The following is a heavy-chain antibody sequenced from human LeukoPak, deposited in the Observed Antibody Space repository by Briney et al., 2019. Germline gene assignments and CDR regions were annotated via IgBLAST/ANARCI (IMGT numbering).Heavy chain of an antibody. CDR3: ARAPAGGGFDY. D-gene: IGHD3-16*01. J-gene: IGHJ4*02. CDR1: GYTFTSYD. V-gene: IGHV1-8*01. Sequence: ASVTVSYKSSGYTFTSYDINWVRQATAQGLEWMGWMNPNSGNTGYAQKFQGRVTMTRNTSISTAYMELSSLRSEDTAVYYCARAPAGGGFDYWGEGTLVTVSS. CDR2: MNPNSGNT.